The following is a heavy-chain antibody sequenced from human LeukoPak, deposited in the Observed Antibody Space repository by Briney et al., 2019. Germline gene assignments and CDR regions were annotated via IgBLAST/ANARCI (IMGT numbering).Heavy chain of an antibody. CDR1: GGTFSSYA. CDR3: ARGGSGYYYYYMDV. CDR2: IIPIFGTA. Sequence: SVKVSCKASGGTFSSYAISWVRQAPGQGLEWKGGIIPIFGTANYAQKFQGRVTITADKSTSTAYMELSRLRSDDTAVYYCARGGSGYYYYYMDVWGKGTTVTISS. V-gene: IGHV1-69*06. J-gene: IGHJ6*03. D-gene: IGHD3-10*01.